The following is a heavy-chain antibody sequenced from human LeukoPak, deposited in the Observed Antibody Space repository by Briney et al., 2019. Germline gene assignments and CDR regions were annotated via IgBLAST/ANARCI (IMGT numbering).Heavy chain of an antibody. Sequence: ASVKVSCKASGYIFTSYGISWVRQAPGQGFEWMGWISAYNGNTDYAQNLQGRVTMTTDSSTSTAYMELRSLRSDDTAVYYCARGGRGQRANFDSWGQGTLVTVSS. CDR2: ISAYNGNT. J-gene: IGHJ4*02. CDR1: GYIFTSYG. D-gene: IGHD1-26*01. V-gene: IGHV1-18*01. CDR3: ARGGRGQRANFDS.